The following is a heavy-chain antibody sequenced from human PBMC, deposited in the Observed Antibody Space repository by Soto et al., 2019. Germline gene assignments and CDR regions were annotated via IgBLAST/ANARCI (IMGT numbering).Heavy chain of an antibody. V-gene: IGHV3-23*01. D-gene: IGHD3-22*01. CDR1: GFTFSSYA. J-gene: IGHJ5*02. CDR2: ISGSGGST. CDR3: AKGITILVVGIKT. Sequence: EVRLLESGGGLVQPGGSLRLSCAASGFTFSSYAMTWVRQAPGKGLEWVSVISGSGGSTYYADSVKGRFTISRDNSKNMFYLEMNSLRAEDTAAYYCAKGITILVVGIKTWGQGTLVSVSS.